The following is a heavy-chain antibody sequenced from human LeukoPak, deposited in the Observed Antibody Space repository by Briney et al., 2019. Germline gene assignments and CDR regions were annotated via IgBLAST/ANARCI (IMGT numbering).Heavy chain of an antibody. V-gene: IGHV4-59*01. J-gene: IGHJ3*02. D-gene: IGHD1-26*01. CDR2: IYYSGST. CDR1: GGSMSSYY. CDR3: ARDRSGSYYSNDAFDI. Sequence: SETLSLTCTVSGGSMSSYYWSWIRQPPGKGLEWIGYIYYSGSTNYNPSLKSRVTISVDTSKNQFSLKLSSVTTTDTAVYYCARDRSGSYYSNDAFDIWGQGTMVTVSS.